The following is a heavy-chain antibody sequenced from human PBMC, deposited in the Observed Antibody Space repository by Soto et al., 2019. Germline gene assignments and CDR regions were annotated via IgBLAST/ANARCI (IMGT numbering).Heavy chain of an antibody. CDR2: IVVGSGNT. CDR1: GFSFSAYA. CDR3: AAVPLLRYFDWLAPEGMDV. V-gene: IGHV1-58*01. Sequence: SVKVSCKASGFSFSAYAVQWVRQTRGQRLEWMGWIVVGSGNTNFAQKFQDRVTITRDMSTSTAYMELSSLRSEDTAVYYCAAVPLLRYFDWLAPEGMDVWGQGTTVTVSS. J-gene: IGHJ6*02. D-gene: IGHD3-9*01.